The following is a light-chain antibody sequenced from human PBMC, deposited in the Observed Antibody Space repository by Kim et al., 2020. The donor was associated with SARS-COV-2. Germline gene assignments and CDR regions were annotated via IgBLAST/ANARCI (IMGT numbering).Light chain of an antibody. Sequence: QPVIIPDSGSRSNIGSNPVNWYQNVPGTAPKLLIYSNSDRPSGVPDRFTASKSDTSAALAISGLQSEDETTDYCAAWDESLDGFLVFGGGTQLTVL. J-gene: IGLJ2*01. CDR2: SNS. V-gene: IGLV1-44*01. CDR1: RSNIGSNP. CDR3: AAWDESLDGFLV.